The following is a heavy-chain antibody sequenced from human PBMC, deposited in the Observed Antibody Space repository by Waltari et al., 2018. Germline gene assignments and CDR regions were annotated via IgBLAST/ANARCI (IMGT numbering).Heavy chain of an antibody. CDR1: GYTVTSYA. Sequence: QVQLVQSGAEVKKPGASVMVSCKASGYTVTSYAMHWVRQAPGQRLEWMGWINAGNGNTKYSQKFQGRVTITRDTSASTAYMELSSLRSEDTAVYYCARVGIAVAGAFDYWGQGTLVTVSS. D-gene: IGHD6-19*01. CDR3: ARVGIAVAGAFDY. V-gene: IGHV1-3*01. J-gene: IGHJ4*02. CDR2: INAGNGNT.